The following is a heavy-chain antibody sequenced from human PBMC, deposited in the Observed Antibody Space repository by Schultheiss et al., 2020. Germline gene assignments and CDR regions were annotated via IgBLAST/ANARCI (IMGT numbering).Heavy chain of an antibody. CDR3: ARRGYGDYGALDI. D-gene: IGHD4-17*01. V-gene: IGHV1-69*05. CDR2: IIPIFGTA. CDR1: GYTFTSYG. Sequence: SVKVSCKASGYTFTSYGISWVRQAPGQGLEWMGGIIPIFGTANYAQKFQGRITVTRDRSASTVNMELSSLRSEDTAMYYCARRGYGDYGALDIWGQGTMVTVSS. J-gene: IGHJ3*02.